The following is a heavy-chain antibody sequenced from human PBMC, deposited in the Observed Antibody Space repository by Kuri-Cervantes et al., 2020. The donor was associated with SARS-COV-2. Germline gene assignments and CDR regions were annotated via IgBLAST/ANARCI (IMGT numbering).Heavy chain of an antibody. CDR1: GFTFSSYA. J-gene: IGHJ5*02. CDR3: ARDFADGMVIAMGGSWFDP. Sequence: GESLKISCAASGFTFSSYAMSWVRQAPGKGLEWVSSISSSSSYIYYADSVKGRFTISRDNAKNSLYLQMNSLRAEDTAVYYCARDFADGMVIAMGGSWFDPWGQGTLVTVSS. D-gene: IGHD2-21*01. CDR2: ISSSSSYI. V-gene: IGHV3-21*01.